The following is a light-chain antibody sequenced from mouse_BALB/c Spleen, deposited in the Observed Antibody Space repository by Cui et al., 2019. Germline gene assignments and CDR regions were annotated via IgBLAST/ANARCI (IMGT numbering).Light chain of an antibody. CDR1: QDVGTT. Sequence: DIVMTQPPKFMSTSVGDRVSITCKASQDVGTTVAWYQQKPGQSPKLLIYWASTRHTGVPDRFTGSGSGTDFTLTISNVQSEDLADYFCQQYNDYPPSLTFGAGTKLELK. CDR3: QQYNDYPPSLT. J-gene: IGKJ5*01. V-gene: IGKV6-23*01. CDR2: WAS.